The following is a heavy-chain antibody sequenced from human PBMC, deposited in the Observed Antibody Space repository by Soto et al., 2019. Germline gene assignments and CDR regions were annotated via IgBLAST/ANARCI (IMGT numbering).Heavy chain of an antibody. V-gene: IGHV4-59*02. CDR3: ARDSGDYQGAFDI. CDR1: GGSVSSYY. CDR2: IYYSGST. D-gene: IGHD2-2*01. J-gene: IGHJ3*02. Sequence: SLTCTVSGGSVSSYYWSWIRQPPGKGPEWIAYIYYSGSTNYNPSLKSRVTISVDTSKNQFSLKLSSVTAADTAVYYCARDSGDYQGAFDIWGQGTMVTVSS.